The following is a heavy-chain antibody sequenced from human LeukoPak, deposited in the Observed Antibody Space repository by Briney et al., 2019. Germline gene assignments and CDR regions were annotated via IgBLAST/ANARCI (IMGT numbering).Heavy chain of an antibody. Sequence: SKTLSLTCAVYGGSFSGYYWSWIRQPPGKGLEWIGEINHSGSTNYNPSLKSRVTISVDTSKNQFSLKLSSVTAADTAVYYCARDRAYGSGSYRYYYYYYMDVWGKGTTVTVSS. J-gene: IGHJ6*03. D-gene: IGHD3-10*01. V-gene: IGHV4-34*01. CDR2: INHSGST. CDR1: GGSFSGYY. CDR3: ARDRAYGSGSYRYYYYYYMDV.